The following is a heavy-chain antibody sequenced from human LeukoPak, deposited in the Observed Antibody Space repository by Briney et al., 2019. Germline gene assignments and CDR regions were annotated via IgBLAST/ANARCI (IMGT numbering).Heavy chain of an antibody. D-gene: IGHD3-10*01. CDR2: ISYDGSNK. CDR1: GFTFSSYA. V-gene: IGHV3-30-3*01. CDR3: AGSLLWFGDPHWFDP. J-gene: IGHJ5*02. Sequence: GGSLRLSCAASGFTFSSYAMHWVRQAPGKGLEWVAVISYDGSNKYYADSVKGRFTIFRDNSRNTLYLQMNSLRVEDTAVYYCAGSLLWFGDPHWFDPWGQGTLVTVSS.